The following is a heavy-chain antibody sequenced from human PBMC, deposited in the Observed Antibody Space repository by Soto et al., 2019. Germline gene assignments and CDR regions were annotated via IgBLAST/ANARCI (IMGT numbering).Heavy chain of an antibody. CDR3: ARVWALYDHAPGY. D-gene: IGHD1-1*01. J-gene: IGHJ4*02. Sequence: ASVKVSCKASGYTFTSYAMHWVRQAPGQRLEWMGWINAGNGNTKYSQKFQGRVTITRDTSASTAYMELSSLRSEDTAVYYCARVWALYDHAPGYWGQGTLVTVSS. V-gene: IGHV1-3*01. CDR1: GYTFTSYA. CDR2: INAGNGNT.